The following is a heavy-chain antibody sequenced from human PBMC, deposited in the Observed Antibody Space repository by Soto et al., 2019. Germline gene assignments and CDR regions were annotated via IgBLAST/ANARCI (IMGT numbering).Heavy chain of an antibody. CDR1: GFTFSSYG. V-gene: IGHV3-30*18. CDR2: ISYDGSNK. J-gene: IGHJ4*02. CDR3: AKAPRSRYFDWSY. Sequence: GGSLRLSCAASGFTFSSYGMHWVRQAPGKGLEWVAVISYDGSNKYYADSVKGRFTISRDNSKNTLYLQMNSLRAEDTAVYYCAKAPRSRYFDWSYWGQGTLVTVSS. D-gene: IGHD3-9*01.